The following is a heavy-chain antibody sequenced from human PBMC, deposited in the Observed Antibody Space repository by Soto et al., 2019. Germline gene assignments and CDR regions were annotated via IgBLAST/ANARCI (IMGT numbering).Heavy chain of an antibody. J-gene: IGHJ6*02. D-gene: IGHD3-3*01. CDR3: ARDHRLEWLSLYYYGMDV. Sequence: GGSLRLSCAASGFTFSSYGMHWVRQAPGKGLEWVAVIWCDGSNKYYADSVKGRFTISRDNSKNTPYLQMNSLRAEDTAVYYCARDHRLEWLSLYYYGMDVWGQGTTVTVSS. CDR2: IWCDGSNK. CDR1: GFTFSSYG. V-gene: IGHV3-33*01.